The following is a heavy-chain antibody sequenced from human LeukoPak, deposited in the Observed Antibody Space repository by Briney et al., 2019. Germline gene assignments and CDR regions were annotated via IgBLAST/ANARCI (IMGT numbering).Heavy chain of an antibody. CDR3: AKQTRHRGPPSFNIAGGRRGAFDS. CDR2: IYSGGST. CDR1: GFTFDDYG. V-gene: IGHV3-66*04. Sequence: GGSLRLSCAASGFTFDDYGMSWVRQAPGKGLEWVSVIYSGGSTYYADSVKGRFTISRDNSKNTLYLQMNSLRAEDTAVYYCAKQTRHRGPPSFNIAGGRRGAFDSWGQGTRVTVS. J-gene: IGHJ4*02. D-gene: IGHD3-16*01.